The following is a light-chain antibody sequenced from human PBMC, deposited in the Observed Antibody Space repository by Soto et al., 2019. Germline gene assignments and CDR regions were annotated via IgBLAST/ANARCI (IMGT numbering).Light chain of an antibody. Sequence: DIQMTQSPSTLSASVGDGVTITCRASQSISNRLAWYQQRPGKAPKYLIYDASTLDSGAPSRFSGSGSGTEFTPSISSLQPDDFATYYCQQYNIYPWTFGQGTKVDIK. V-gene: IGKV1-5*01. CDR2: DAS. CDR1: QSISNR. J-gene: IGKJ1*01. CDR3: QQYNIYPWT.